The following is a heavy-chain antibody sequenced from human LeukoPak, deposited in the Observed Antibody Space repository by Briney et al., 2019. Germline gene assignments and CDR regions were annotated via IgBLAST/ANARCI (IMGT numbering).Heavy chain of an antibody. D-gene: IGHD1-14*01. V-gene: IGHV3-11*04. CDR2: ISSTGSTI. CDR1: GFTFSDYY. Sequence: GGSLRLSCAASGFTFSDYYMSWIRQAPGKGLEWVSYISSTGSTIYYADSVKGRFTISRDNSKNTLSLQMNSLRAEDTAVYYCARDRLAGVEGPPRWYNYYGMDVWGRGTTVTVSS. CDR3: ARDRLAGVEGPPRWYNYYGMDV. J-gene: IGHJ6*02.